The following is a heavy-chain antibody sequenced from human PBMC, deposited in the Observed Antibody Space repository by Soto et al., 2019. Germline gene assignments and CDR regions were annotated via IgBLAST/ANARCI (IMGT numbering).Heavy chain of an antibody. CDR2: INPSGGST. CDR3: AREDTRHFDY. Sequence: QVQLVQSGAEVKKPGASVKVSCKASGYTFTSYYMHWVRQAPGQGLEWMGIINPSGGSTSYAQKFQGKGAMTRNTSTSTVYIELSSLRSEDTAVYYCAREDTRHFDYWGQGTLVTVSS. CDR1: GYTFTSYY. V-gene: IGHV1-46*01. J-gene: IGHJ4*02.